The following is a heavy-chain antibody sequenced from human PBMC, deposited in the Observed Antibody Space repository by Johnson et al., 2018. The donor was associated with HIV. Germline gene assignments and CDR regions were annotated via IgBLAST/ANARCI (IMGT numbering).Heavy chain of an antibody. CDR2: ISGSGNAI. D-gene: IGHD3-3*01. CDR3: ATTRWSDTDPFDI. V-gene: IGHV3-11*04. J-gene: IGHJ3*02. CDR1: RLTLSDSY. Sequence: QVQLVESGGGLVQPGGSLRLSCVASRLTLSDSYMSWIRQAPGKGLEWVSYISGSGNAIYYAASVRGRFTISRDNAKNSLDLQMNSLRAEDTAVYYCATTRWSDTDPFDIWGQGTMVTVSS.